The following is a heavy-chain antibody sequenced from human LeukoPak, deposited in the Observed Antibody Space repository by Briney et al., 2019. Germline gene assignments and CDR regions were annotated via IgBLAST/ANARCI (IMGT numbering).Heavy chain of an antibody. CDR2: ISRNGAHP. Sequence: GGSLRLSCTASGFSFSNYWMSWVRQAPGKGLEWVSVISRNGAHPYYIDSVRDRFTVSRDNSKNIMYLQMNSLRAEDAALYYCTTPGDSGWYNHWGQGTLVTVSS. CDR1: GFSFSNYW. J-gene: IGHJ4*02. V-gene: IGHV3-23*01. D-gene: IGHD6-19*01. CDR3: TTPGDSGWYNH.